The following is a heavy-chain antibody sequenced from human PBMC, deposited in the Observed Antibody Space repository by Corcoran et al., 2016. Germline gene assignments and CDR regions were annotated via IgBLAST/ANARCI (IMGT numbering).Heavy chain of an antibody. Sequence: QVQLVESGEGVVQPGRSLRLSCAASGFTFSSYGMHWVRQAPGKGLEWVAVIWYDGSNKYYADSVKGRFTISRDNSKNTLYLQMNSLRAEETAVYYCARDLSVGAPKNWFDPWGQGTLVTVSS. CDR1: GFTFSSYG. D-gene: IGHD1-26*01. V-gene: IGHV3-33*01. CDR3: ARDLSVGAPKNWFDP. CDR2: IWYDGSNK. J-gene: IGHJ5*02.